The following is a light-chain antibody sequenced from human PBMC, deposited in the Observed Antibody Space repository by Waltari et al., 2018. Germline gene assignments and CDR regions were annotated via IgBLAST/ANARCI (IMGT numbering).Light chain of an antibody. V-gene: IGKV1-8*01. J-gene: IGKJ1*01. CDR2: AAY. Sequence: AIRITQSPSSLSASTGDRVTITCRASQSISSYLAWYQQKPGKAPKVLIYAAYTLQSGVPSRFSGSGSGTDFTLTISCLQSEDFAIYCCQQYYSSPATFGQGTKVEIK. CDR1: QSISSY. CDR3: QQYYSSPAT.